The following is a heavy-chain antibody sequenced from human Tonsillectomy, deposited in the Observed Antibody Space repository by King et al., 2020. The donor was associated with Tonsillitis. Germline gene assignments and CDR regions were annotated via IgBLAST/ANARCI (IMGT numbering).Heavy chain of an antibody. Sequence: QLQESGPGLVKPSQTLSLTCTVSGCSISSGSYYWSWIRQPAGKGLEWIGRIYTSGSTHYHPSLKSRVTIPLDTSKNQFSLKLSSVTAADTAVYYCARYYDFWTDAFDIWGQGTMVTVSS. CDR1: GCSISSGSYY. J-gene: IGHJ3*02. CDR3: ARYYDFWTDAFDI. V-gene: IGHV4-61*02. CDR2: IYTSGST. D-gene: IGHD3-3*01.